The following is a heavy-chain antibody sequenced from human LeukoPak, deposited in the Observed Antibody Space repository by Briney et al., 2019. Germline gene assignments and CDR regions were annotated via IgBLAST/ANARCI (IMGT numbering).Heavy chain of an antibody. Sequence: GESLKISCQGSGFSFTSYWIGWVRQLPGTGLDWLGMIYSGDSDTRDGPSFQGQVTISADKSISTAYLQWSSLKASDTAMYYCARQFGGSGTYPLDYWGRGTLVTVSS. CDR1: GFSFTSYW. J-gene: IGHJ4*02. D-gene: IGHD3-10*01. CDR2: IYSGDSDT. V-gene: IGHV5-51*01. CDR3: ARQFGGSGTYPLDY.